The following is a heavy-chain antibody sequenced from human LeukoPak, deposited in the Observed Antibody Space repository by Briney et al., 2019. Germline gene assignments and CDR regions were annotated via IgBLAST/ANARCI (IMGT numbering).Heavy chain of an antibody. CDR1: GGSISSSSYY. Sequence: PSETLSLTCTVSGGSISSSSYYWGWIRQPPGKGLEWIGSIYYSGSTYYNPSLNHRVTISVDTSQNQFSLQLNSVTPEDTAVYFCARGRHGDHVSLFEYWGQGTLVTVSS. V-gene: IGHV4-39*07. CDR3: ARGRHGDHVSLFEY. J-gene: IGHJ4*02. D-gene: IGHD3-10*02. CDR2: IYYSGST.